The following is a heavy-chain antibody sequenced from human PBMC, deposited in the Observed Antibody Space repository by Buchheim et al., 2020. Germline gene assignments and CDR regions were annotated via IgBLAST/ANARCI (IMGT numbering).Heavy chain of an antibody. CDR3: ARDYKQQLVHGSLSPGHYGMDV. V-gene: IGHV3-7*01. D-gene: IGHD6-13*01. J-gene: IGHJ6*02. CDR1: GFTFSSYW. Sequence: EVQLVESGGGLVQPGGSLRLSCAASGFTFSSYWMSWVRQAPGKGLEWVANIKQDGSEKYYVDSVKGRFTISRDNAKNSLYLQMNSLRAEDTAVYYCARDYKQQLVHGSLSPGHYGMDVWGQGTT. CDR2: IKQDGSEK.